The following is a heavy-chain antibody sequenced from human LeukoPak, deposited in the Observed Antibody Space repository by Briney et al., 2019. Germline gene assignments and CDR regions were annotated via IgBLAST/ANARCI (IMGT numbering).Heavy chain of an antibody. CDR1: GYTFTGYY. D-gene: IGHD1-26*01. CDR2: INPNSGGT. CDR3: AREDELLDY. V-gene: IGHV1-2*02. J-gene: IGHJ4*02. Sequence: ASVKVSCKASGYTFTGYYMHWVRQAPGQGLEWMGWINPNSGGTNYAQKFQGRVTMTTDTSTSTAYMELRSLRSDDTAVYYCAREDELLDYWGQGTLVTVSS.